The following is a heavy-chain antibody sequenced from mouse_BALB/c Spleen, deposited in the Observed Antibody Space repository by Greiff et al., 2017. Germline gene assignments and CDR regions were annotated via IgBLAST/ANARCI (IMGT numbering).Heavy chain of an antibody. D-gene: IGHD1-1*01. CDR3: ARESYFDGSSYGY. J-gene: IGHJ2*01. V-gene: IGHV5-6-3*01. CDR1: GFTFSSYG. Sequence: EVQLVESGGGLVQPGGSLKLSCAASGFTFSSYGMSWVRQTPDKRLELVATINSNGGSTYYPDSVKGRFTISRDNAKNTLYLQMSSLKSEDTAMYYCARESYFDGSSYGYWGQGTTLTVSS. CDR2: INSNGGST.